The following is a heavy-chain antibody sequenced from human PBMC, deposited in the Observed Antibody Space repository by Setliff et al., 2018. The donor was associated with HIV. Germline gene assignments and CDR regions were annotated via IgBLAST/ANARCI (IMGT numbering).Heavy chain of an antibody. V-gene: IGHV4-38-2*01. CDR2: MCHGGNNN. CDR1: GYSISSDYC. D-gene: IGHD2-21*02. CDR3: ARAMRGVVVTSGWYSYFDY. J-gene: IGHJ4*02. Sequence: SETLSLTCGVSGYSISSDYCWGWIRQPPGKGLEWIGNMCHGGNNNYYNPSLKSRVTISVDTSKNQFSLKLSSVTAADTAVYYCARAMRGVVVTSGWYSYFDYWGQGILVTVSS.